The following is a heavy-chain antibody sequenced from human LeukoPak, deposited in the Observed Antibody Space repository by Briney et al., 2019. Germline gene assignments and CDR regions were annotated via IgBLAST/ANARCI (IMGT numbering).Heavy chain of an antibody. J-gene: IGHJ4*02. CDR1: GGSISRSAYY. CDR2: IYYSGST. D-gene: IGHD6-13*01. CDR3: ARLSGRTYAADYDY. V-gene: IGHV4-39*01. Sequence: PSETLSLTCTVSGGSISRSAYYWGWIRQPPGKGLEWIGSIYYSGSTYYNPSLKSRVTISVDTSKNQFSLKLSSVTAADTAVYYCARLSGRTYAADYDYWGQGTLVTVSS.